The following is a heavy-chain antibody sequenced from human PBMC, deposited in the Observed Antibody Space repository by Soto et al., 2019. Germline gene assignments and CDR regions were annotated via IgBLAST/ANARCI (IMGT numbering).Heavy chain of an antibody. V-gene: IGHV4-34*01. CDR2: INHSGST. Sequence: SETLSLTCAVYGGSFSGYYWSWIRQPPGKGLEWIGEINHSGSTNYNPSLKSRVTISVDTSKNQFSLKLSSVTAADTAVYYCATGPPPGYWCQATLVTVSS. J-gene: IGHJ4*02. CDR3: ATGPPPGY. CDR1: GGSFSGYY.